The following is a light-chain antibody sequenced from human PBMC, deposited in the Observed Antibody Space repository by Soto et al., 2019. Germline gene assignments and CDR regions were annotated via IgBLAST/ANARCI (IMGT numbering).Light chain of an antibody. CDR3: AAWDDSLNGRYV. Sequence: QSVLTQPPSASGTPGQRVTISCSGSSSNVGSHPVNWYQHLPGAAPRLLMYTNNQRPSGVPDRFSGSKSGTSASLAISGLQTEDEADYYCAAWDDSLNGRYVFGTGTKLTVL. CDR2: TNN. V-gene: IGLV1-44*01. J-gene: IGLJ1*01. CDR1: SSNVGSHP.